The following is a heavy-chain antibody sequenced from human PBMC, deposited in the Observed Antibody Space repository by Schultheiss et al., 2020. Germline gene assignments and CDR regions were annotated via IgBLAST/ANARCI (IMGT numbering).Heavy chain of an antibody. Sequence: WGSLRLSCAASGFTVSSNYMSWVRQAPGKGLEWVSYVSVWSDIISYVDSVKGRFTISRDNARNTLYLQMSSLRDEDTAVYYCATDRDWAFNYWGQGTLVTVSS. CDR2: VSVWSDII. CDR3: ATDRDWAFNY. J-gene: IGHJ4*02. D-gene: IGHD3-9*01. V-gene: IGHV3-48*02. CDR1: GFTVSSNY.